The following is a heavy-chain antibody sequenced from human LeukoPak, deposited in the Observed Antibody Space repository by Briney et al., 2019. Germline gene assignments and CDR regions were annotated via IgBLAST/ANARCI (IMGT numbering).Heavy chain of an antibody. CDR2: IYYSGST. Sequence: PSETLSFTCTVSGVSISSYYWSWIRQPPGKGLEWIGYIYYSGSTNYNPSLKSRVTIPVDTSKNQFSLKLSSVTAADTAVYYCARTTEAHSWRTRYYDYYMDVWGKGTTVTVSS. V-gene: IGHV4-59*01. D-gene: IGHD6-13*01. J-gene: IGHJ6*03. CDR1: GVSISSYY. CDR3: ARTTEAHSWRTRYYDYYMDV.